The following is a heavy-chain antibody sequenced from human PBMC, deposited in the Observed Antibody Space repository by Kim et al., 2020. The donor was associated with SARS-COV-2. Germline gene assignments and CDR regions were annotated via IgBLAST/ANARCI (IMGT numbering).Heavy chain of an antibody. CDR3: AKDYYDSSGYFDY. CDR2: ISWNSGSI. D-gene: IGHD3-22*01. V-gene: IGHV3-9*01. J-gene: IGHJ4*02. Sequence: GGSLRLSCAASGFTFDDYAMHWVRQAPGKGLEWVSGISWNSGSIGYADSVKGRFTISRDNAKNSLYLQMNSLRAEDTALYYCAKDYYDSSGYFDYWGQGTLVTVSS. CDR1: GFTFDDYA.